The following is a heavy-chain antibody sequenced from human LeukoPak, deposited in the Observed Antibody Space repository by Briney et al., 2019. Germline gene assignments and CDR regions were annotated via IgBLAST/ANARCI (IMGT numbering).Heavy chain of an antibody. D-gene: IGHD5-18*01. Sequence: SVKVSCKASGGTFSSYTISWLRQAPGQGLEWMGRIIPILGIANYAQKFQGRVTITADKSTSTAYMELSSLRSEDTAVYYCARSWIQLWSPFDYWGQGTLVTVSS. CDR1: GGTFSSYT. CDR2: IIPILGIA. J-gene: IGHJ4*02. CDR3: ARSWIQLWSPFDY. V-gene: IGHV1-69*02.